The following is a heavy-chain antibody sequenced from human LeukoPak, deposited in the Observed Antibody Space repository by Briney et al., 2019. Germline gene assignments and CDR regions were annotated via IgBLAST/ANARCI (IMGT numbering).Heavy chain of an antibody. Sequence: SETLSLTCTVSGGSISSHYWSWIRQPPGKGLEWIGYIYYSGSTNYNPSLKSRVTISVDTSKNQFSLKLSSVTAADTAVYYCARRGTRNWFDPWGQGTLVTASS. CDR2: IYYSGST. CDR1: GGSISSHY. J-gene: IGHJ5*02. V-gene: IGHV4-59*11. CDR3: ARRGTRNWFDP.